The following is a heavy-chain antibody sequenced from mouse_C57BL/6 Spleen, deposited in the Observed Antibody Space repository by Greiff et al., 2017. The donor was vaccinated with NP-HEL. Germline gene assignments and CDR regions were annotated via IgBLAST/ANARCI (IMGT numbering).Heavy chain of an antibody. CDR3: TRGRGWGVVATNFAY. CDR2: ISSGGDYI. Sequence: EVKVVESGAGLVKPGGSLKLSCAASGFTFSSYAMSWVRQTPEKRLEWVAYISSGGDYIHYADTVKGRFTFSIDNARNTRYLQMSRLKSEDTAMYYCTRGRGWGVVATNFAYWGQGTPLTVSS. V-gene: IGHV5-9-1*02. D-gene: IGHD1-1*01. J-gene: IGHJ2*01. CDR1: GFTFSSYA.